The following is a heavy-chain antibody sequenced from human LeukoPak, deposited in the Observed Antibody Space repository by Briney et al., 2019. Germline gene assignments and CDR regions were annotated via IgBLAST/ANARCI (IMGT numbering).Heavy chain of an antibody. V-gene: IGHV3-53*01. CDR3: ARDLAGYYDSSGLFDY. CDR2: IYSDGTT. Sequence: GGSLRLSCAASGFTVSNNYMSWVRQAPGKKLEWVSDIYSDGTTFYADSVEGRFTISRDNSKNTLYLQMNSLRAEDTAVYYCARDLAGYYDSSGLFDYWGQGTLVTVSS. D-gene: IGHD3-22*01. CDR1: GFTVSNNY. J-gene: IGHJ4*02.